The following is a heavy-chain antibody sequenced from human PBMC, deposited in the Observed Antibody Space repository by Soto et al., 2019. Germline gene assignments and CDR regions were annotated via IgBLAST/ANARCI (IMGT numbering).Heavy chain of an antibody. D-gene: IGHD3-22*01. CDR1: GGSISSGSYY. J-gene: IGHJ4*02. CDR2: IYSTEST. CDR3: ARSDSSGKIRYYFDH. Sequence: QVQLQESRPGLVKPSQTLSLTCTVSGGSISSGSYYWTWIRQHPGKGLEWLGYIYSTESTNYNPSLKSRLTISVDMSASQFSLKPSSVTVADTAVYYCARSDSSGKIRYYFDHWGQGTLVTVSS. V-gene: IGHV4-31*03.